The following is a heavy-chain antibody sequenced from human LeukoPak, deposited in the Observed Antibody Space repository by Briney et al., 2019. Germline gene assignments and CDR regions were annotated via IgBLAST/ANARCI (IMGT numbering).Heavy chain of an antibody. Sequence: GASVKVSCKASGYTFTGYYMHWVRQAPGQGLEWMGWINPNSGGTNYAQKFQGRVTMTRDTSTSTVYMDLTSLRSEDTAVYYCARGGMVRDRRHFQFDHWGQGTLVTVSS. CDR1: GYTFTGYY. CDR3: ARGGMVRDRRHFQFDH. J-gene: IGHJ4*02. V-gene: IGHV1-2*02. CDR2: INPNSGGT. D-gene: IGHD3-10*01.